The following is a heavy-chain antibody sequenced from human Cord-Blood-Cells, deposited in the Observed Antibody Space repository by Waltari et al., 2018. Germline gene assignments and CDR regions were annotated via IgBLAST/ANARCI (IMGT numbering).Heavy chain of an antibody. V-gene: IGHV4-39*01. D-gene: IGHD2-2*01. CDR2: IYYSGST. Sequence: QLQLQESVPGLGKPSEPLSLTCTVSGGPISSSSYYWGWTRQPPGKGLEWIGSIYYSGSTYYNPSLKSRVTISVDTSKNQFSLKLSSVTAADTAVYYCAQVVPAAFAFDIWGQGTMVTVSS. J-gene: IGHJ3*02. CDR1: GGPISSSSYY. CDR3: AQVVPAAFAFDI.